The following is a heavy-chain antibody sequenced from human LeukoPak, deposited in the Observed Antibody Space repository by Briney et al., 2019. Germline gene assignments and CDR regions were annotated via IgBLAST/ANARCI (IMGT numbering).Heavy chain of an antibody. CDR2: IRYDGSNK. D-gene: IGHD3-22*01. CDR1: GFTFSSYS. J-gene: IGHJ5*02. Sequence: GGSLRLSCAASGFTFSSYSMNWVRQAPGKGLEWVAFIRYDGSNKYYADSVKGRFTISRDNSKNTLYLQMNSLRAEDTAVYYCAKGKDDYDSSGSNWFDPWGQGTLVTVSS. CDR3: AKGKDDYDSSGSNWFDP. V-gene: IGHV3-30*02.